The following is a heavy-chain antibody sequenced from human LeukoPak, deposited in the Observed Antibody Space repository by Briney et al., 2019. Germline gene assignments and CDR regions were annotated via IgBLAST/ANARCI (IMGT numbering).Heavy chain of an antibody. D-gene: IGHD1-26*01. V-gene: IGHV4-59*12. CDR3: ARGWVGALDY. J-gene: IGHJ4*02. CDR1: GGSISGTYY. CDR2: IYYTGTT. Sequence: SETLSLTCTVSGGSISGTYYWSWIRQPPGKGLEWIGYIYYTGTTDSNPSLKSRVTISLDTSKNQFSLKLSSVTAADTAVYYCARGWVGALDYWGQGTLVTVSS.